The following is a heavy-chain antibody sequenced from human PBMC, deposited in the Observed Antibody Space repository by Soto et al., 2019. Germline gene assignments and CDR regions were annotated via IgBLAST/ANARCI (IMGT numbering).Heavy chain of an antibody. CDR1: GGSISSYY. D-gene: IGHD4-4*01. CDR3: ARQTTPPFYYYYYMVV. CDR2: IYYSGST. V-gene: IGHV4-59*08. Sequence: SETLSLTCSVSGGSISSYYWSWIRQPPGKGLEWIGYIYYSGSTNYNPSLKSRVTISVDTSKNQFSLKLSSVTAADTAVYYCARQTTPPFYYYYYMVVWGKGTTVTVSS. J-gene: IGHJ6*03.